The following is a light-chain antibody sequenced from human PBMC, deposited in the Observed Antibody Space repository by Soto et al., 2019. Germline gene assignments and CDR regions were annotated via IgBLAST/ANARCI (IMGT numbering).Light chain of an antibody. J-gene: IGKJ5*01. CDR2: GAS. CDR1: QSFSRSF. V-gene: IGKV3-20*01. CDR3: QQYASSPIT. Sequence: EIVLTQSPGTLSLSPGERATLSCRTSQSFSRSFLAWYQQKPGQAPRLLIYGASTRATGIPDRFSGSGSGTDFTLSITRLEPEDFAVYYCQQYASSPITFGQGTRLEIK.